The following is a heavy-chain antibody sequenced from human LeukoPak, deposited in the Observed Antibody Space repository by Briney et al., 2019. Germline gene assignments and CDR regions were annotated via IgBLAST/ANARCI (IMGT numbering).Heavy chain of an antibody. D-gene: IGHD2-2*01. CDR3: AKVGYCSSTSCYWRGTYYFDY. Sequence: GGSLRLSCAASGFTFSSYAMSWVRQAPGQGLEWGSAISGSGGSTYYADSVKGRFTISRDNSKNTLYLQMNSLRAEDTAVYYCAKVGYCSSTSCYWRGTYYFDYWGQGTLVTVSS. J-gene: IGHJ4*02. CDR1: GFTFSSYA. CDR2: ISGSGGST. V-gene: IGHV3-23*01.